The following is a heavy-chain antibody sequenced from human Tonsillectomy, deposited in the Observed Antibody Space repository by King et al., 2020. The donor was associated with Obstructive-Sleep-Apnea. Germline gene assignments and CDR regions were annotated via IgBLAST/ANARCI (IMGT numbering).Heavy chain of an antibody. CDR3: ARVMTTVTGGGMDV. J-gene: IGHJ6*02. CDR1: GYSFIRYG. CDR2: ISAYNGNT. D-gene: IGHD4-17*01. V-gene: IGHV1-18*04. Sequence: VQLVQSGAEVKKPGASVKVSCKASGYSFIRYGISWVRQAPGQRLEWMGWISAYNGNTNYAEKLQGRVTMTTDTSTSTAYMELRSLRSDDTAVYYCARVMTTVTGGGMDVWGQATTVTVSS.